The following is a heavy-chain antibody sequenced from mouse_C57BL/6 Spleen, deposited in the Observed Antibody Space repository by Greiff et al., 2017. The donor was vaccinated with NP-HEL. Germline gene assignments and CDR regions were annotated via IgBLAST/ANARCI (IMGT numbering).Heavy chain of an antibody. CDR3: ARHEATVVATNWYFDV. J-gene: IGHJ1*03. CDR2: ISSGGSYT. D-gene: IGHD1-1*01. CDR1: GFTFSSYG. Sequence: EVKVEESGGDLVKPGGSLKLSCAASGFTFSSYGMSWVRQTPDKRLEWVATISSGGSYTYYPDSVKGRFTISRDNAKNTLYLQMSSLKSEDTAMYYCARHEATVVATNWYFDVWGTGTTVTVSS. V-gene: IGHV5-6*02.